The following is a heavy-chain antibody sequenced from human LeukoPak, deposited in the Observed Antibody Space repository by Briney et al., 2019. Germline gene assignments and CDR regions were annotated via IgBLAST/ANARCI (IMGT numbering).Heavy chain of an antibody. Sequence: GASVKFSCKASGYTFTGYYMHWVRQAPGQGLEWMGWINPNSGGTNYAQKFQGRVTMTRDTSISTAYMELSRLRSDDTAVYYCASGRDYGDERGAFDIWGQGTMVSVSS. V-gene: IGHV1-2*02. CDR2: INPNSGGT. J-gene: IGHJ3*02. CDR1: GYTFTGYY. D-gene: IGHD4-17*01. CDR3: ASGRDYGDERGAFDI.